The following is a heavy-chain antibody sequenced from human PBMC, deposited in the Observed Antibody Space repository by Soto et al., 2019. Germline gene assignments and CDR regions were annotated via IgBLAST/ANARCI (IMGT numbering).Heavy chain of an antibody. V-gene: IGHV4-34*01. Sequence: ASETLSLTCAVYGGSFSGYYWSWIRQPPGKGLEWIGEINHSGSTNYNPPLKSRVTISVDTSKNQFSLKLSSVTAADTAVYYCARGRPDRKNYYYYYGMDVWGQGTTVTVSS. J-gene: IGHJ6*02. CDR1: GGSFSGYY. CDR2: INHSGST. CDR3: ARGRPDRKNYYYYYGMDV.